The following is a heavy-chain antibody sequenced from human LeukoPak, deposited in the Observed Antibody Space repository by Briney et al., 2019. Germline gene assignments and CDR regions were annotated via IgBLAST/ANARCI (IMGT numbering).Heavy chain of an antibody. J-gene: IGHJ4*02. D-gene: IGHD6-19*01. Sequence: ASVKVSCKASGYTVTGYYMHWVRQAPGQGLEWMGIINSSGGTTSYAQKFQGRVTMTRDTSTSTVYMELSSLRSEDTAVYYCARGGWCYFDYWGQGTLDTVSS. CDR2: INSSGGTT. CDR1: GYTVTGYY. CDR3: ARGGWCYFDY. V-gene: IGHV1-46*01.